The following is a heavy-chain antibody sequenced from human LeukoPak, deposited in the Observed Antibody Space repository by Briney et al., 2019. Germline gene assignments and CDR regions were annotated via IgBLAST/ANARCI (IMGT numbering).Heavy chain of an antibody. D-gene: IGHD7-27*01. V-gene: IGHV1-2*02. Sequence: GASVKVSCKASGYTFTGYYMHWVRQAPGQGLEWMGWINPNSGGTNYAQKFQGRVTMTRDTSISTAYMELSRLRSDDTAVYYCARVLERTGNDAFDIWGQGTMVTVSS. CDR2: INPNSGGT. J-gene: IGHJ3*02. CDR3: ARVLERTGNDAFDI. CDR1: GYTFTGYY.